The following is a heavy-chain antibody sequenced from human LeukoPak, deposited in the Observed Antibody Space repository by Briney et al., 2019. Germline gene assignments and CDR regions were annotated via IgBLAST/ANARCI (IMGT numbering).Heavy chain of an antibody. CDR3: ARGGLHGSGTYDAFDI. Sequence: ASVKVSCKASGYTFTDYYLYWVRQAPGQGLEWMGWINPNSDTGYVSKFRGRVTMTRDTSITTAYMEMSSLRSDDTAVYYCARGGLHGSGTYDAFDIWGLGTMVTVSS. CDR1: GYTFTDYY. J-gene: IGHJ3*02. V-gene: IGHV1-2*02. CDR2: INPNSDT. D-gene: IGHD3-10*01.